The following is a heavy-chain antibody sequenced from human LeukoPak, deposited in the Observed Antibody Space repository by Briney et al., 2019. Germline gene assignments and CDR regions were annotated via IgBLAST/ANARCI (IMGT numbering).Heavy chain of an antibody. Sequence: GASVKVSCKASGYTFTSYDINWVRQATGQGLEWLGWMNPNSGNTGYAQKFQGRVTMTRNTSISTAYMELSSLRSEDTAVYYCARGLSSGWYSDYWGQGTLVTVSS. CDR3: ARGLSSGWYSDY. CDR1: GYTFTSYD. J-gene: IGHJ4*02. CDR2: MNPNSGNT. V-gene: IGHV1-8*01. D-gene: IGHD6-19*01.